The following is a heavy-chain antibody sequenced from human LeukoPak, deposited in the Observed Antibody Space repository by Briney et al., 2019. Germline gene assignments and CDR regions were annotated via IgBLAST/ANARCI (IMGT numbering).Heavy chain of an antibody. CDR3: ARDPYGSGSPYYFDY. D-gene: IGHD3-10*01. J-gene: IGHJ4*02. CDR1: GFSFSDYY. CDR2: ISSSVTSI. Sequence: GGSLRLSCAASGFSFSDYYMSWIRQAPGKGLEWLSYISSSVTSIYYADSVKGRFTISRDNAKNSLYLQMNSLRAEDTAVYYCARDPYGSGSPYYFDYWGQGTLVTVSS. V-gene: IGHV3-11*04.